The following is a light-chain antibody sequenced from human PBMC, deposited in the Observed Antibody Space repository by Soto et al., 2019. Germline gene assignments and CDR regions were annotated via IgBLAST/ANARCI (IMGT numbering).Light chain of an antibody. CDR3: HSYDRSLSGWV. Sequence: QSVLTQPPSVSGAPGQRVTISCTGSSSNIGAGYDVQWYQQVPGTAPKLLISNSINRPSGVPDRFSGSRSDTSASLAITGIQADDEADYYCHSYDRSLSGWVVGGGTKHTVL. V-gene: IGLV1-40*01. J-gene: IGLJ3*02. CDR2: NSI. CDR1: SSNIGAGYD.